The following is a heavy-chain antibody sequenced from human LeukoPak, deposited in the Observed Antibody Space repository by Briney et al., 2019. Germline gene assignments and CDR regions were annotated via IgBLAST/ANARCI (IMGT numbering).Heavy chain of an antibody. V-gene: IGHV5-51*01. CDR3: ARGDILTGNCFDY. D-gene: IGHD3-9*01. Sequence: GESLETPFKSPGYPFTSYWIGWVRPMPGKGLEWMGIIYPGDSVTRHSPSFQGQVIISADKSISTAYPQWSSRKASDSAMYYCARGDILTGNCFDYWGGGGLVTVSS. J-gene: IGHJ4*02. CDR2: IYPGDSVT. CDR1: GYPFTSYW.